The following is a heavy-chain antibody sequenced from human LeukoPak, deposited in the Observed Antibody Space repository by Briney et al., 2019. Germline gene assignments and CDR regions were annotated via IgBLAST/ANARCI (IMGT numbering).Heavy chain of an antibody. V-gene: IGHV4-59*01. CDR2: IFYSGST. CDR1: GGSISSYY. D-gene: IGHD3-10*01. J-gene: IGHJ3*02. Sequence: SETLSLTCTVSGGSISSYYWSWIRQPPGKGLEWIGYIFYSGSTNYNPSLKSRVTISVDTSKNQFSLKLSSVTAADTAVYYCARGYGSGSYYLSFDAFDIWGQGTMVTVSS. CDR3: ARGYGSGSYYLSFDAFDI.